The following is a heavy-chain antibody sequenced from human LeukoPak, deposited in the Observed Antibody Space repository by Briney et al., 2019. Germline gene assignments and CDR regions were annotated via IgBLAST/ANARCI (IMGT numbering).Heavy chain of an antibody. CDR2: IWYDGSNK. Sequence: GGPLRLSCAASGFTFSSYGMHWVRQAPGKGLEWVAVIWYDGSNKYYADSVKGRFTISRDNSKNTLYLQMNSLRAEDTAVYYCAKGGDLITYFDYWGQGTLVTVSS. CDR1: GFTFSSYG. D-gene: IGHD3-16*01. CDR3: AKGGDLITYFDY. J-gene: IGHJ4*02. V-gene: IGHV3-33*06.